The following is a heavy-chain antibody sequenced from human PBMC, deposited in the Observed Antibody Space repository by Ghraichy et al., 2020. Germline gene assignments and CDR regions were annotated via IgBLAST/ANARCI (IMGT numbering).Heavy chain of an antibody. V-gene: IGHV5-51*01. CDR1: GYSFTSNW. J-gene: IGHJ4*02. CDR2: VYPGDSDT. Sequence: GETLNISCKGSGYSFTSNWIGWVRQMPGKGLEWMGVVYPGDSDTRFSPSFRGQVTISADKSINTAYLQWSSLKASDTAMYYCARSRAPQKYSGKDFDYWGQVTLVTVSS. D-gene: IGHD2-21*01. CDR3: ARSRAPQKYSGKDFDY.